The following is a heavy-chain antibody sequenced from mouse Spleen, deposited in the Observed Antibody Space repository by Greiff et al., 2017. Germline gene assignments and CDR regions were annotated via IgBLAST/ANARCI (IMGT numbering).Heavy chain of an antibody. D-gene: IGHD4-1*01. CDR3: ARGTLGWAMDY. Sequence: EVQLVESEGGLVQPGSSMKLSCTASGFTFSDYYMAWVRQVPEKGLEWVANINYDGSSTYYLDSLKSRFIISRDNAKNILYLQMSSLKSEDTATYYCARGTLGWAMDYWGQGTSVTVSS. CDR1: GFTFSDYY. CDR2: INYDGSST. J-gene: IGHJ4*01. V-gene: IGHV5-16*01.